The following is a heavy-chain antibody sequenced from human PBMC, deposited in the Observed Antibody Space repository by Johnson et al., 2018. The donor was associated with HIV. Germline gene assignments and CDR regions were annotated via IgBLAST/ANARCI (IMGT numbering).Heavy chain of an antibody. V-gene: IGHV3-7*01. CDR3: ARVRQWLVEEAVDI. J-gene: IGHJ3*02. CDR2: IKQDGSEK. Sequence: EVQLVESGGGVVRPGGSLRLSCAASGFTFDDYGMSWVRQAPWKGLEWVANIKQDGSEKYYVDSVKGRFPISRDNAKNSLYLQMNSLRAEDTAVYYCARVRQWLVEEAVDIWGQGTMVTGSS. CDR1: GFTFDDYG. D-gene: IGHD6-19*01.